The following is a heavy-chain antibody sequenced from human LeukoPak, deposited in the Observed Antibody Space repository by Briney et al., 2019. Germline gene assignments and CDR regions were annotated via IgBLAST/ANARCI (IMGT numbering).Heavy chain of an antibody. Sequence: GGSLRLSCAASGFTFGDYPMHWIRQTPGQGLEWASLISPDGGRSFQADSVRGRFTISRDNSKNSLYLQMNSLRSEDTALYYCAKGMRGSGRNWASNWFDPWGQGTLVTVSS. CDR3: AKGMRGSGRNWASNWFDP. J-gene: IGHJ5*02. CDR2: ISPDGGRS. D-gene: IGHD1-26*01. V-gene: IGHV3-43*02. CDR1: GFTFGDYP.